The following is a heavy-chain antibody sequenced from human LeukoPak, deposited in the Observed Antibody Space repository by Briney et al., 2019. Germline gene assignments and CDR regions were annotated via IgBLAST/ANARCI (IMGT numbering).Heavy chain of an antibody. J-gene: IGHJ4*02. CDR1: GGSISSYY. CDR3: ARDGRGYPAYYFDY. V-gene: IGHV4-59*01. CDR2: IYYSGST. Sequence: SSETLSLTCTVSGGSISSYYWRWIRQPPGKGLEWVGYIYYSGSTNYNPSLKSRVTISVDTSKNQSSLKLSSVTAADTAVYYCARDGRGYPAYYFDYWGQGTLVTVSS. D-gene: IGHD3-22*01.